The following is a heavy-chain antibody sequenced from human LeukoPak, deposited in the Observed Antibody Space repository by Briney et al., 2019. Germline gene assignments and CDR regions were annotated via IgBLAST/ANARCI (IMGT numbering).Heavy chain of an antibody. CDR1: GFAFDDYA. CDR3: AKDIRGDGYNSRFGY. V-gene: IGHV3-43*02. Sequence: GGSLRLSCAASGFAFDDYAMHWVRQAPGTGLELVSLTSGDGGSTYYADSVKGRFTISRDNSKNSLYLQMNSLRTEDTALYYCAKDIRGDGYNSRFGYWGQGTLVTVSP. J-gene: IGHJ4*02. CDR2: TSGDGGST. D-gene: IGHD5-24*01.